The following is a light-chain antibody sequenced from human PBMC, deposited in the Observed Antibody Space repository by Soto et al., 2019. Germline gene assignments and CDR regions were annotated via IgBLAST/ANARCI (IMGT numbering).Light chain of an antibody. CDR1: QSLVHSTGNTY. V-gene: IGKV2-30*02. Sequence: DVVMTQSPLSLPVTLGQPASISCRSSQSLVHSTGNTYLTWFHQRPGQSPRRLIYKISDRDSGVPDRFSGSGSVPDFTLKVSRVEAEDVGIYFCVQTTHWPYTFGQGTKLEIK. J-gene: IGKJ2*01. CDR2: KIS. CDR3: VQTTHWPYT.